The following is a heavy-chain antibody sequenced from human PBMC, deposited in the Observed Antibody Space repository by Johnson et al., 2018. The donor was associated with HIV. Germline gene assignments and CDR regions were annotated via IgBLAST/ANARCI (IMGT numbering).Heavy chain of an antibody. V-gene: IGHV3-64*01. Sequence: VQLVESGGGLVQPGGSLRLSCAASGFTFSSYAMHWVRQAPGKGLEYVSAISSNGGSTYYANSVKGRFTISRDSSKNTLYLQMGSLRAEDMAVYYCARDAVTPIWGQGTMVTVSS. CDR2: ISSNGGST. D-gene: IGHD4-17*01. CDR3: ARDAVTPI. CDR1: GFTFSSYA. J-gene: IGHJ3*02.